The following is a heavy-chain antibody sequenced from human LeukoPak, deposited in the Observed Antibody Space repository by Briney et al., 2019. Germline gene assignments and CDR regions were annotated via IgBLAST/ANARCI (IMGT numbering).Heavy chain of an antibody. J-gene: IGHJ4*02. Sequence: SETLSLTCTVSGVSISGFYWNWIRQPPRKGLEWVGYSHTGGSISSNPSLNSRVAFPMDTSKNQVSLRLNSVTATDTAVYYCARRRGGFGEGEFDYWGQGIPVTVST. CDR3: ARRRGGFGEGEFDY. CDR2: SHTGGSI. V-gene: IGHV4-4*08. CDR1: GVSISGFY. D-gene: IGHD3-10*01.